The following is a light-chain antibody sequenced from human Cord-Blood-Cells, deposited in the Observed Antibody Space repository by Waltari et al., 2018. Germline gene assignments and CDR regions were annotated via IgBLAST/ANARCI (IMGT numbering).Light chain of an antibody. Sequence: DIVMTQSPDSLAVSLGGRATINCKSSQSVLYSSNNKNYLAWYQQKPGQPPKRLIYWASTRESGIPDRLSGSGSGTDFTLTISSLQAEDVAVYYCQQYYSTPLTFGQGTKVEIK. CDR2: WAS. J-gene: IGKJ1*01. CDR3: QQYYSTPLT. CDR1: QSVLYSSNNKNY. V-gene: IGKV4-1*01.